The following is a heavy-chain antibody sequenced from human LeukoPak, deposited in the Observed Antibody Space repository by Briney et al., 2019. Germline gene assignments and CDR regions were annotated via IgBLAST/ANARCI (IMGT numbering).Heavy chain of an antibody. Sequence: ASVTVSYKASGYTFTSSYIHWVRQAPGQGLEWMGWVSAYNGKTSYVQNFQGRGTMTTDSSTNTAYMDRTRLTSDDTAVYYCARGATYYPCIDYWGQGTLVAVSS. CDR1: GYTFTSSY. CDR2: VSAYNGKT. D-gene: IGHD1-26*01. J-gene: IGHJ4*02. CDR3: ARGATYYPCIDY. V-gene: IGHV1-18*01.